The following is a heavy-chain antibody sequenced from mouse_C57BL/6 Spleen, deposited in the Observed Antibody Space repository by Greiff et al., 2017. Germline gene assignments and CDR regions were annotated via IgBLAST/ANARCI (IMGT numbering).Heavy chain of an antibody. CDR3: AIRGIGRGYAMDY. Sequence: QVQLKQPGAELVKPGASVKLSCKASGYTFTSYWMHWVKQRPGQGLEWIGMIHPNSGSTNYNEKFKSKATLTVDKSSSTAYMQLSSLTSEDSAVYYCAIRGIGRGYAMDYWGQGTSVTVSS. CDR1: GYTFTSYW. J-gene: IGHJ4*01. CDR2: IHPNSGST. V-gene: IGHV1-64*01. D-gene: IGHD2-14*01.